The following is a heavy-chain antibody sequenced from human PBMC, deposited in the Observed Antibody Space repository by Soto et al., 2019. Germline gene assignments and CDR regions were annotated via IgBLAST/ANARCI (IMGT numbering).Heavy chain of an antibody. V-gene: IGHV2-5*02. Sequence: QITLKESGPPLVKPTQTLTLTCTFSGFSLSTSGVGVGWIRQPPGKALEWLALIYWDDDKRYSPSLKSRLTITKDTSKNQVVLTMTNMDPVDTATYYCALTAGYCSGGSCYERFDYWGQGTLVTVSS. CDR1: GFSLSTSGVG. J-gene: IGHJ4*02. D-gene: IGHD2-15*01. CDR3: ALTAGYCSGGSCYERFDY. CDR2: IYWDDDK.